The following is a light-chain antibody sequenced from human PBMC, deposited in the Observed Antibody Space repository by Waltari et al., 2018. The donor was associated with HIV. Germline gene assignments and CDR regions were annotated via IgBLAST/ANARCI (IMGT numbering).Light chain of an antibody. J-gene: IGLJ3*02. Sequence: QAGLTQPPSVSKALRQTATLTCTGAKNNVGFQGAAWRKHHQGRPPKPLSYRGNNRPSGVPDRFSASTSGNTASLNITGLQADDEADYFCSSWDTRLNGWVFGGGAHLTVL. CDR3: SSWDTRLNGWV. CDR1: KNNVGFQG. V-gene: IGLV10-54*04. CDR2: RGN.